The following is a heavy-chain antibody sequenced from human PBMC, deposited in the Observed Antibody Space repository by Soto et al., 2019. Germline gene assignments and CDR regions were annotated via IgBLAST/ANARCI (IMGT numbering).Heavy chain of an antibody. CDR3: ASRPRATPNAEYFQH. Sequence: QVQLVQSGAEVKKPGSSVKVSCKASGGTFSSYTISWVRQAPGQGLEWMGRIIPILGIANYAQKFQGRVTITADKSTSTAYMELSSLRSEDTAVYYCASRPRATPNAEYFQHWGQGTLVTVSS. CDR2: IIPILGIA. J-gene: IGHJ1*01. V-gene: IGHV1-69*02. D-gene: IGHD1-26*01. CDR1: GGTFSSYT.